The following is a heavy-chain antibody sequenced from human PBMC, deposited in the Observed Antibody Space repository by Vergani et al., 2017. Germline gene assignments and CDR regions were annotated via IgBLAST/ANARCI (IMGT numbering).Heavy chain of an antibody. Sequence: QVKLQESGPGLLKPSQTLSLTCTVSGESIRSGSHYWSWIRQPAGKGPEWIGHIHTGGSTDLNPSFKSRVSISVDTSKSQFSLKLNSVTVADTAVYYCARDRGIVGATTGGMDVWGQGTTVTVSS. J-gene: IGHJ6*02. CDR2: IHTGGST. CDR3: ARDRGIVGATTGGMDV. CDR1: GESIRSGSHY. V-gene: IGHV4-61*02. D-gene: IGHD1-26*01.